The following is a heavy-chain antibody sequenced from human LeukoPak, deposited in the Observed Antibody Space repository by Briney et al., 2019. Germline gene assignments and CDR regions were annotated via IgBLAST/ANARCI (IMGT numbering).Heavy chain of an antibody. J-gene: IGHJ5*02. Sequence: GGSLRLSCAASGFTFSSYAMTWVRQAPGKGLEWVSIIYSGGTTYYADSVRGRFTISRDSSKNTLYLQMNSLRAEDTAVYYCIVFGDSNHWGQGTLVTVSS. CDR1: GFTFSSYA. D-gene: IGHD4-17*01. CDR3: IVFGDSNH. CDR2: IYSGGTT. V-gene: IGHV3-23*01.